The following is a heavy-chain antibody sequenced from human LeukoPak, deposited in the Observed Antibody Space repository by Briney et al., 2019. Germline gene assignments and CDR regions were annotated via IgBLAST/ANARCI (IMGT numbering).Heavy chain of an antibody. CDR2: ISGSGGST. D-gene: IGHD6-19*01. V-gene: IGHV3-23*01. CDR1: GFTLSSYA. J-gene: IGHJ3*02. Sequence: PGGSLRLSCVASGFTLSSYAMSWVRQAPGKGLEWVSAISGSGGSTYYADSVKGRFTISRDNSKNTLYLQMNSLRAEDTAVYYCAKGDSSGWYGDAFDIWGQGTMVTVSS. CDR3: AKGDSSGWYGDAFDI.